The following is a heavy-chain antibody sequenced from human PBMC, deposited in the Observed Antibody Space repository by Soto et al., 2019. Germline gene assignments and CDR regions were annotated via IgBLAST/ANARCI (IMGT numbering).Heavy chain of an antibody. CDR3: ATRIVVVVAATLRDQSDDY. Sequence: GGSLRLSCAASGFTFSSYAMSWVRQAPGKGLEWVSAISGSGGSTYYADSVKGRFTISRDNSKNTLYLQMNSLRAEDTAVYYCATRIVVVVAATLRDQSDDYWGQGTLVTVSS. J-gene: IGHJ4*02. D-gene: IGHD2-15*01. V-gene: IGHV3-23*01. CDR1: GFTFSSYA. CDR2: ISGSGGST.